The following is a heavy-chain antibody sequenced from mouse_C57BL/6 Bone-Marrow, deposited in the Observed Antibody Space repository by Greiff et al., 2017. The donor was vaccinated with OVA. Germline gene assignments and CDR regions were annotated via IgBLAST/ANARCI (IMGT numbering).Heavy chain of an antibody. Sequence: QVQLQQSGAELVRPGTSVTVSCKASGYAFTNYLIEWVKQRPGQGLEWIGVINPGSGGTNYNEKFKGKATLTADKSSSTAYMQLSSLTSEDSAVYFCARPFYYDYDWGQGTTLTVSS. J-gene: IGHJ2*01. CDR3: ARPFYYDYD. CDR1: GYAFTNYL. CDR2: INPGSGGT. V-gene: IGHV1-54*01. D-gene: IGHD2-4*01.